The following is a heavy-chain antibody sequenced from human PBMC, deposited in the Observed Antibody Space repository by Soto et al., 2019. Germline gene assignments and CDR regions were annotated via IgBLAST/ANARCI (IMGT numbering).Heavy chain of an antibody. CDR3: ARPLWRDDYNWGYFDL. CDR1: GFTFSSYA. D-gene: IGHD4-4*01. V-gene: IGHV3-30-3*01. J-gene: IGHJ2*01. CDR2: ISYDGSNK. Sequence: QVQLVESGGGVVQPGRSLRLSCAASGFTFSSYAMHWVRQAPGKGLEWVAVISYDGSNKYYADSGKGRFTISRDNSKNTLYLPMNSLRTEDTAVDYCARPLWRDDYNWGYFDLWGRGTLVTVSS.